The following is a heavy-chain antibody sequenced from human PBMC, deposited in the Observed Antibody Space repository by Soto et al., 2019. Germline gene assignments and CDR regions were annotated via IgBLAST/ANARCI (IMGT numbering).Heavy chain of an antibody. V-gene: IGHV1-69*06. CDR1: GGTFSSYA. CDR3: ARERDFWSGYYYGMDV. Sequence: KVSCKASGGTFSSYAISWVRQAPGQGLEWMGGIIPIFGTANYAQKFQGRVTITADKSTSTAYMELSSLRSEDTAVYYCARERDFWSGYYYGMDVWGQGTTVTVSS. CDR2: IIPIFGTA. D-gene: IGHD3-3*01. J-gene: IGHJ6*02.